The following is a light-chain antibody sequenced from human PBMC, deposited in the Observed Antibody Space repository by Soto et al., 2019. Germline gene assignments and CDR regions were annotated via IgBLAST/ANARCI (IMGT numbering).Light chain of an antibody. J-gene: IGKJ3*01. Sequence: DIQMTQSPSSLSAFVGDRVSISCLASPGISNSVAWYQQKPGKVPKVLIYDASTLQSGVPSRFSGSGSVTDFNLTISTLQPEDVAIYDGQKYNSGLETFGPGTKVDIK. V-gene: IGKV1-27*01. CDR1: PGISNS. CDR3: QKYNSGLET. CDR2: DAS.